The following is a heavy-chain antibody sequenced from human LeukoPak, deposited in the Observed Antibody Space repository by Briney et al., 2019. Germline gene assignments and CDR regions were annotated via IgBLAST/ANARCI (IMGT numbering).Heavy chain of an antibody. D-gene: IGHD6-6*01. CDR3: ARSYSSTSRTYNFAY. Sequence: GGSLRLSCAASGFAFSTYAMSWVRQAPGKGLEWVSGINSGGTTYYADSVEGRFTISRDNSKNTLYLQMNSLRVEDTAVYYCARSYSSTSRTYNFAYWGQGTLVTVSS. J-gene: IGHJ4*02. CDR2: INSGGTT. CDR1: GFAFSTYA. V-gene: IGHV3-23*01.